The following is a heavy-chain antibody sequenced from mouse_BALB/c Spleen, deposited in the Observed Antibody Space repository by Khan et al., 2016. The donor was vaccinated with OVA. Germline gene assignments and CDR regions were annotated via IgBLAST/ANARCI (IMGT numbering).Heavy chain of an antibody. V-gene: IGHV3-1*02. CDR2: IHFSGST. CDR3: AWGFPTY. J-gene: IGHJ3*01. CDR1: GYSITSGYN. Sequence: VQLKESGPDLVKPSQSLSLTCTVTGYSITSGYNWHWIRQFPGNKLECMGYIHFSGSTSYNPSLKSRISITRDTSKNQFFLQLNSVTTEDTSTYYCAWGFPTYWGQGTLVTVSA.